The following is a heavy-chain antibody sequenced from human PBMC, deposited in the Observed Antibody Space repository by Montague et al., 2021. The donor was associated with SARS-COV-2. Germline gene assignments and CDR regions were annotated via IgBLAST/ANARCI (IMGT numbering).Heavy chain of an antibody. V-gene: IGHV3-48*02. Sequence: SLRLSWAASGFTFSSYSMNWVRQAPGKGLEWVSYISSSSSTIYYADSVKGRFTISRDNAKNSLYLQMNSLRDEDTAVYYCARDLGLVPAMVYYYYYGMDVWGQGTTVTVSS. CDR3: ARDLGLVPAMVYYYYYGMDV. CDR2: ISSSSSTI. J-gene: IGHJ6*02. CDR1: GFTFSSYS. D-gene: IGHD5-18*01.